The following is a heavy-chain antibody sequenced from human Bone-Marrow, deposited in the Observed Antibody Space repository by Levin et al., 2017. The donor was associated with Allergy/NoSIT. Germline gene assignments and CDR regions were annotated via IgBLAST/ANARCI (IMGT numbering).Heavy chain of an antibody. D-gene: IGHD6-19*01. CDR3: AKDIWTGIAVAGGGNWFDP. Sequence: LSLTCAASGFTFDDYAMHWVRQAPGKGLEWVSGISWNSGSIGYADSVKGRFTISRDNAKNSLYLQMNSLRAEDTALYYCAKDIWTGIAVAGGGNWFDPWGQGTLVTVSS. CDR1: GFTFDDYA. J-gene: IGHJ5*02. V-gene: IGHV3-9*01. CDR2: ISWNSGSI.